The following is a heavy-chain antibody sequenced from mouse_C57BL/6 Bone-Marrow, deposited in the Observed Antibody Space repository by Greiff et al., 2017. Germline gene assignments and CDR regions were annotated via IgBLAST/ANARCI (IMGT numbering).Heavy chain of an antibody. CDR2: INPSNGGT. CDR1: GYTFTSYG. CDR3: ARCAIVSRIFAY. D-gene: IGHD2-5*01. Sequence: QVQLQQPGTELVKPGASVTMSCKASGYTFTSYGMHWVKQRPGQGLEWIGNINPSNGGTNYNEKFKSKATLTVDKSSSTAYMQLSSLTSEDSAGYYCARCAIVSRIFAYWGQGTLVTVSA. J-gene: IGHJ3*01. V-gene: IGHV1-53*01.